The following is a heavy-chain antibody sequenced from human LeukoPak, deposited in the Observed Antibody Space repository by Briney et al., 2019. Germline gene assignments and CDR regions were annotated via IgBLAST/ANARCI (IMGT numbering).Heavy chain of an antibody. J-gene: IGHJ4*02. CDR2: IYYSGST. CDR3: ARFRQWLNFDY. V-gene: IGHV4-59*11. D-gene: IGHD6-19*01. CDR1: GGSISSHY. Sequence: SETLSLTCTVSGGSISSHYWSWIRQPPGKGLEWIGYIYYSGSTNYNPSLKSRVTISVYTSKNQFSLKLSSVTAADTAVYYCARFRQWLNFDYWGQGTLVTVSS.